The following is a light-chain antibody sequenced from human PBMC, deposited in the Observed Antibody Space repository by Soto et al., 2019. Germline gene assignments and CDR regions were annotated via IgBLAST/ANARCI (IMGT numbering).Light chain of an antibody. CDR3: SSYTSSSTLV. CDR1: SSAVGGYNY. Sequence: QSALTQPASVSGSPGQSITISCTVTSSAVGGYNYVSWYQQHPGKAPKLMIYDVSNRPSGVSNRFSGSKSGNTAALTISGLQAEDESDYYCSSYTSSSTLVFGGGTQVTVL. J-gene: IGLJ2*01. V-gene: IGLV2-14*01. CDR2: DVS.